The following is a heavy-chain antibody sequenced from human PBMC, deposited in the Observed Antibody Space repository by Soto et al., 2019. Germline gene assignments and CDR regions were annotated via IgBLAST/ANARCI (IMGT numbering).Heavy chain of an antibody. CDR2: IYHSGST. CDR1: GGSISSGGYS. J-gene: IGHJ4*02. D-gene: IGHD6-13*01. CDR3: ARGGGSPYHNHEFDF. Sequence: SETLSLTCAVSGGSISSGGYSWSWIRQPPGKGLEWIGYIYHSGSTYYNPSLKSRVTISVDRSKNQFSLKLSSVTAADTAVYHCARGGGSPYHNHEFDFWGQGTLVTVSS. V-gene: IGHV4-30-2*01.